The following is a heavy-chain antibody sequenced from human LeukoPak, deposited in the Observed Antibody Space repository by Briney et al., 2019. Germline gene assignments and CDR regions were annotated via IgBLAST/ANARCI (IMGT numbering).Heavy chain of an antibody. CDR3: ANLPTSPVIAVAGRGGDYYYGLDV. CDR2: ISYDGSDK. Sequence: PGGSLRLSCAASGSTFSSYGMHWVRQAPGKGLDWVAFISYDGSDKYYADSVKGRFTISRDNSKNTLYLQMNSLRAEDTAVYYCANLPTSPVIAVAGRGGDYYYGLDVWGQGTTVTVSS. J-gene: IGHJ6*02. D-gene: IGHD6-19*01. V-gene: IGHV3-30*18. CDR1: GSTFSSYG.